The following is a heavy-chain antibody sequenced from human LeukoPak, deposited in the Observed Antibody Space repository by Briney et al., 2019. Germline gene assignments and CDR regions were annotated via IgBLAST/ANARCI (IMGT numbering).Heavy chain of an antibody. V-gene: IGHV3-74*01. CDR2: IDNDGSYA. D-gene: IGHD3-3*01. CDR3: ARGAGWSGSYTYYFDS. Sequence: GGSLRLSCAASGFTFGNYWMHWVRQVPGTGLVWVSRIDNDGSYAAYADSVKGRFTFSRDNAKNTLYLQMNTLRAEDTAVYYCARGAGWSGSYTYYFDSWGQGALVTVSS. CDR1: GFTFGNYW. J-gene: IGHJ4*02.